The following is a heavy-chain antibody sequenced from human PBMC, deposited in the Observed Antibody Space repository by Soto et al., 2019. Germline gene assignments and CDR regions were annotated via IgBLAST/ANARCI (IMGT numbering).Heavy chain of an antibody. V-gene: IGHV1-18*01. Sequence: ASVKVSCKASGYTFTGYGISWERQAPGQGLEWMGWISAYNGNTNYAQKLQGRVTMTTDTSTSTAYMELRSLRSDDTAVYYCARVHHFITPAGFDYCGQVTLVIVCS. CDR1: GYTFTGYG. J-gene: IGHJ4*02. CDR3: ARVHHFITPAGFDY. D-gene: IGHD6-13*01. CDR2: ISAYNGNT.